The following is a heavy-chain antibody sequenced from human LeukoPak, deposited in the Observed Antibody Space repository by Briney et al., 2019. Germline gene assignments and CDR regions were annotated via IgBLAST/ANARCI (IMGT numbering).Heavy chain of an antibody. CDR3: ARDTLSSGYYQFDY. V-gene: IGHV3-30*04. CDR1: GFTFSSYA. D-gene: IGHD3-22*01. J-gene: IGHJ4*02. Sequence: GGSLRLSCAASGFTFSSYAMHWVRQAPGKGLEWVAVISYDGSNKYYADSVKGRFTISRDNSKNTLYLQMNSLRAEDTAVYYCARDTLSSGYYQFDYWGQGTLVTVSS. CDR2: ISYDGSNK.